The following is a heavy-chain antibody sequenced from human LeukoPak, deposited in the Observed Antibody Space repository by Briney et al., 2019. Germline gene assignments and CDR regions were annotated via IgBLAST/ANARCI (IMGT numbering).Heavy chain of an antibody. CDR2: IYSSGST. V-gene: IGHV4-4*07. J-gene: IGHJ4*02. CDR3: ARDSFCTNDVCSGY. Sequence: SETLSLTCTVSGGSISSYYWSWIRQPAGKGLEWIGRIYSSGSTSYNPSLKSRVTMSVDTSKNQFSLKLSSVTAADTAVYYCARDSFCTNDVCSGYWGQGTLVTVSS. D-gene: IGHD2-8*01. CDR1: GGSISSYY.